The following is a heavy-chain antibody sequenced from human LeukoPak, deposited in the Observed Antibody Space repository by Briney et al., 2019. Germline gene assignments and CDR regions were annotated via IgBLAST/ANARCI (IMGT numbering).Heavy chain of an antibody. V-gene: IGHV3-23*01. CDR3: AKWGDFDVLTGYYVPVF. J-gene: IGHJ4*02. CDR2: ITGSGGNT. Sequence: GGSLRLSCAASGFTFSNYAMSWVRQAPGKGLEWVSAITGSGGNTYYADSVKGRFTISRDNSKNTLYLQMNSLRDEDTAVYYCAKWGDFDVLTGYYVPVFWGQGTLVTVSS. CDR1: GFTFSNYA. D-gene: IGHD3-9*01.